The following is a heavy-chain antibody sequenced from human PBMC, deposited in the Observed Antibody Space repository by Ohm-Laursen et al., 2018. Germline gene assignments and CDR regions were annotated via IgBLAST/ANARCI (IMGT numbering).Heavy chain of an antibody. Sequence: SLRLSCTASGFTFSTYGMHWVRQVPGKGLEWVAYISSDGSNKYYVDSVRGRFTISRDNSKKTLYLQMNSLTGDDTGVYYCAMTSLDQYYFDYWGQGTLVTVSS. CDR1: GFTFSTYG. CDR2: ISSDGSNK. J-gene: IGHJ4*02. CDR3: AMTSLDQYYFDY. V-gene: IGHV3-30*03. D-gene: IGHD1-1*01.